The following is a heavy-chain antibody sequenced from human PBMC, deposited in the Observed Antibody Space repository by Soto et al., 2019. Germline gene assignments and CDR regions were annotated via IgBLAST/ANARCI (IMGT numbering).Heavy chain of an antibody. CDR2: INHSGST. D-gene: IGHD3-3*01. CDR3: ARTGPYDFWSGGRFNYFDY. J-gene: IGHJ4*02. Sequence: SETLSLTCAVYGGSFSGYYWSWIRQPPGKGLEWIGEINHSGSTNYNPSLKSRVTISVDTSKNQFSLKLSSVTAADTAVYYCARTGPYDFWSGGRFNYFDYWGQGTLVTVSS. CDR1: GGSFSGYY. V-gene: IGHV4-34*01.